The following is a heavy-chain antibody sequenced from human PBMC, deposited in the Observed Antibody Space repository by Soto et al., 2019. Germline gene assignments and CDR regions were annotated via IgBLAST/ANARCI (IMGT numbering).Heavy chain of an antibody. D-gene: IGHD3-16*02. Sequence: SLRLSCAASGFTFSSYGMHWVRQAPGKGLEWVAVIWYDGSNKYYADSVKGRFTISRDNSKNTLYLQMNSLRAEDTAVYYCARDGPFYDYVWGSYRRPHNWFDPWGQGTLVTVSS. J-gene: IGHJ5*02. V-gene: IGHV3-33*01. CDR1: GFTFSSYG. CDR3: ARDGPFYDYVWGSYRRPHNWFDP. CDR2: IWYDGSNK.